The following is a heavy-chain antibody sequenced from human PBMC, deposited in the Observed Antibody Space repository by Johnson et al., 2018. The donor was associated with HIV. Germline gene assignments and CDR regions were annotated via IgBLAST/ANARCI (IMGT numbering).Heavy chain of an antibody. CDR1: GFTFSTYA. Sequence: QVQLVESGGGVVQPGRSLRLSCAASGFTFSTYAMHWVRQAPGKGLEWVAVISYDGSNKYYVDSVKGRFTISRDNSKNTLYLQMNSLRAEDTAVYYCARDPTTQYSRLTGDFGAFDMWGQGTMVTVSS. D-gene: IGHD7-27*01. J-gene: IGHJ3*02. V-gene: IGHV3-30-3*01. CDR2: ISYDGSNK. CDR3: ARDPTTQYSRLTGDFGAFDM.